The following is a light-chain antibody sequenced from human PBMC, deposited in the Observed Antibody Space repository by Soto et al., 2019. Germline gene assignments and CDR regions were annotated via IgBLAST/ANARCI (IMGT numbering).Light chain of an antibody. Sequence: DIVMTQSPDSLAVSLGERATINCKSSQSVLYSSNNKNYLAWYQQKPGQPPKLLIYWASTRESGVPDRFSGSASGKDFTLTISSLQAEDVAVYYCQQYYSAPLTFGGGTKVEIK. CDR2: WAS. CDR1: QSVLYSSNNKNY. CDR3: QQYYSAPLT. J-gene: IGKJ4*01. V-gene: IGKV4-1*01.